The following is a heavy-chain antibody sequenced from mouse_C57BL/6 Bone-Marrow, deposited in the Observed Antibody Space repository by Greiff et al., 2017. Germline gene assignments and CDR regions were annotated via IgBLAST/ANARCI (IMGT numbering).Heavy chain of an antibody. D-gene: IGHD1-1*02. V-gene: IGHV1-42*01. J-gene: IGHJ4*01. Sequence: VQLQQSGPELVKPGASVKISCKASGYSFTGYYMNWVKQSPEKSLEWIGEINPSTGGTTYNQKFKAKATLTVDKSSSTAYMQLKSLTSEDSAVYDCARYGGLFYAMDYWGQGTSVTVSS. CDR3: ARYGGLFYAMDY. CDR1: GYSFTGYY. CDR2: INPSTGGT.